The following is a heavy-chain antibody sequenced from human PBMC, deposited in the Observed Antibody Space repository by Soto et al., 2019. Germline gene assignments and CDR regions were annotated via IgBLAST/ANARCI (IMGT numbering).Heavy chain of an antibody. CDR3: AKDIHSIEVPAALQGGAFDY. D-gene: IGHD2-2*01. Sequence: QPGGSLRLSCAASGFTFDEYAMHWVRQVPGKGLEWVAGISWNSGSMVYADSVKGRFTISRDNAKSSLYLQMNSLRAEDTALYFCAKDIHSIEVPAALQGGAFDYWGQGTRVTVSS. J-gene: IGHJ4*02. V-gene: IGHV3-9*01. CDR2: ISWNSGSM. CDR1: GFTFDEYA.